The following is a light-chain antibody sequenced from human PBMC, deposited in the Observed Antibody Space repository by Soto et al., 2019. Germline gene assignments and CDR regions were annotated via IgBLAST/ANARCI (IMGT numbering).Light chain of an antibody. CDR1: QSISSY. J-gene: IGKJ1*01. Sequence: DIQMTQSPTSLSASVGDRVTITCRASQSISSYLNWYQQKPGKAPKLLIYAASSLQSGVPSRFSGSGSGTDFTLTISFLQPEDFATYYCQQSYSTPRTFGQGTKVEIK. CDR3: QQSYSTPRT. CDR2: AAS. V-gene: IGKV1-39*01.